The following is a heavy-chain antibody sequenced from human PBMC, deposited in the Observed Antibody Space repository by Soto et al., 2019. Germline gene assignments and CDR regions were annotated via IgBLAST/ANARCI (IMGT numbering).Heavy chain of an antibody. CDR1: GGTFSSYT. Sequence: QVQLVQSGAEVKKPGSSVKVSCKASGGTFSSYTISWVRQAPGQGLEWMGRIIPILGIANYAQKFQGRVTITADKSTSTAYMELSSLRSEDTAVYYCASFTTAYYYYYGMDVWGQGTTVTVSS. CDR3: ASFTTAYYYYYGMDV. V-gene: IGHV1-69*02. D-gene: IGHD2-21*02. J-gene: IGHJ6*02. CDR2: IIPILGIA.